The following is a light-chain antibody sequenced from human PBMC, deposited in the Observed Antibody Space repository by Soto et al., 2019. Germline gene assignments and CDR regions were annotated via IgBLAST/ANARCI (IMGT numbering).Light chain of an antibody. CDR2: QDS. J-gene: IGLJ1*01. Sequence: YELTQPPSVSVSPGQTASITCSGDKLGDKYACWYQQKPGQSPVLVIYQDSKRPSGIPERFSGSNSGNTATLTISGTQAMDEADYYCQAWDSSTAGVFGTGTKVTVL. CDR1: KLGDKY. V-gene: IGLV3-1*01. CDR3: QAWDSSTAGV.